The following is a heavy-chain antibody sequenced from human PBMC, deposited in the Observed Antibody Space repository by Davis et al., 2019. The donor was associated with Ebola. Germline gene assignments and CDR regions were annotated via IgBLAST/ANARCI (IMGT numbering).Heavy chain of an antibody. Sequence: AASVKVSCKVSGYTLTELSMHWVRQAPGKGLEWMGGFDPEDGETIYAQKFQGRVTMTEDTSTDTAYMELSSLRSEDTAVYYCARGPTGYVPYYFDYWGQGTLVTASS. V-gene: IGHV1-24*01. CDR1: GYTLTELS. CDR2: FDPEDGET. D-gene: IGHD3-9*01. CDR3: ARGPTGYVPYYFDY. J-gene: IGHJ4*02.